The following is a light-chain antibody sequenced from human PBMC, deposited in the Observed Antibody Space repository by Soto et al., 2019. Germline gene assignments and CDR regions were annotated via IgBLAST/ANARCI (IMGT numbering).Light chain of an antibody. Sequence: DIQMTQSPSTLSASVGDRVTITCRASQSISSWLAWYQQKPGKAPNLLIYDASSLESGVPSRFSGSGSGTEFTLTISSLQPEDFATYYCLQSYKYPCTFGQGTKVDIK. V-gene: IGKV1-5*01. J-gene: IGKJ1*01. CDR3: LQSYKYPCT. CDR2: DAS. CDR1: QSISSW.